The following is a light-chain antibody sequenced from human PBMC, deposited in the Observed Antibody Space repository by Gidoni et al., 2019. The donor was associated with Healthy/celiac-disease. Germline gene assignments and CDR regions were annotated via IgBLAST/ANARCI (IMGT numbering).Light chain of an antibody. CDR1: QSLLPSNGYNY. CDR3: KQARQTPKT. CDR2: LGS. V-gene: IGKV2-28*01. Sequence: DILMTQSPLSLPVTPGEPASLSCRSSQSLLPSNGYNYMAWYLQKPGQSPQLLIYLGSNRATGIPDRFSGSGSGTDFTLKISRVEAEDVGVYYCKQARQTPKTFGQGTKVEIK. J-gene: IGKJ1*01.